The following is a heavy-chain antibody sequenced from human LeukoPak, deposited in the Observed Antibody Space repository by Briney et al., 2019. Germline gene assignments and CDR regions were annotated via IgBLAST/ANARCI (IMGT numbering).Heavy chain of an antibody. V-gene: IGHV1-2*02. D-gene: IGHD2-15*01. CDR1: GYIFTDYY. J-gene: IGHJ5*02. CDR2: INPNTDDT. Sequence: ASVKVSCKASGYIFTDYYMHWVRQAPGQELEWMGWINPNTDDTNYAQKFQGRVTLTRDTSISTAYMELSRLRSDDTAVYFCARDTMLYCSGGSCYSRRGDWFDPWGQGTLVTVSS. CDR3: ARDTMLYCSGGSCYSRRGDWFDP.